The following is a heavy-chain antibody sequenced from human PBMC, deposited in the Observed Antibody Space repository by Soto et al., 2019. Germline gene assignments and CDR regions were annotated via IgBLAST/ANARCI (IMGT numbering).Heavy chain of an antibody. V-gene: IGHV4-61*01. CDR2: IYYSGST. D-gene: IGHD3-10*01. Sequence: SEALCVTCTFSVGSVSSGSYCWSWIRQPPGKGLEWIGYIYYSGSTNYNPSLKSRVTISVDTSKNQFSLKLSSVTAADTAVYYCARGRFGELLYPANWFDPWGQGTMVTVSS. J-gene: IGHJ5*02. CDR3: ARGRFGELLYPANWFDP. CDR1: VGSVSSGSYC.